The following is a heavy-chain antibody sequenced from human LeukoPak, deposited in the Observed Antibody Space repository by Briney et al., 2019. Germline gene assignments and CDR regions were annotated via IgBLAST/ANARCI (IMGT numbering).Heavy chain of an antibody. CDR2: SSGSGGGT. V-gene: IGHV3-23*01. J-gene: IGHJ5*02. Sequence: GGSLRLSCAASGFTFSSYAMSWVRQAPGKGLEWVSGSSGSGGGTYYAASVKGRFTISRVNSKNTLYLQMNSLRVEDTAVYYCAKAGAVRFDPWGQGTLVTVSS. D-gene: IGHD3-10*01. CDR1: GFTFSSYA. CDR3: AKAGAVRFDP.